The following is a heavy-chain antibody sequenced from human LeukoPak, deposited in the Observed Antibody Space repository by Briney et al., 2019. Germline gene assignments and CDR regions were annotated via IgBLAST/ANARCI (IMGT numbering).Heavy chain of an antibody. CDR2: ISYDGNNE. J-gene: IGHJ6*04. Sequence: GGALRLSCAASGFNFSKYAMHWVRQAPGKGLEWVAVISYDGNNEYYAHSVMGRFIISRDNSKNALYLQMNSLRAEDTAAYYCARDQTDVWGKGTTVTVSS. CDR3: ARDQTDV. CDR1: GFNFSKYA. V-gene: IGHV3-30-3*01.